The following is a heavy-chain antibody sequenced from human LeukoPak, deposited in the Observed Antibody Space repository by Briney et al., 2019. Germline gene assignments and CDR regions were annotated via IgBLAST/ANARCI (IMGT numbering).Heavy chain of an antibody. Sequence: LXXXAXGFTFSSYAMHWVRQAPGKGLEWVAVISYDGSNKYYADSVKGRFTISRDNSKNTLYLQMNSLRAEDTAVYYCARHGSRNKRDDAFDIWGQGTMVTVSS. CDR3: ARHGSRNKRDDAFDI. D-gene: IGHD1-26*01. V-gene: IGHV3-30-3*01. J-gene: IGHJ3*02. CDR1: GFTFSSYA. CDR2: ISYDGSNK.